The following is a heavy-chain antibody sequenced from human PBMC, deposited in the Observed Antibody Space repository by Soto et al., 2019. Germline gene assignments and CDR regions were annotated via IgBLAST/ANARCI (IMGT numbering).Heavy chain of an antibody. J-gene: IGHJ6*02. CDR3: ARSGSSWLYYYYYGMDV. CDR1: GFTFSSYW. D-gene: IGHD6-13*01. CDR2: INSDGSST. Sequence: PWGSLRLSCAASGFTFSSYWMHCCRQSPVKGLVWVSRINSDGSSTSYADSVKGRFTISRDNAKNTLYLQMNSLRAEDTAVYYCARSGSSWLYYYYYGMDVWGQGTTVTVSS. V-gene: IGHV3-74*01.